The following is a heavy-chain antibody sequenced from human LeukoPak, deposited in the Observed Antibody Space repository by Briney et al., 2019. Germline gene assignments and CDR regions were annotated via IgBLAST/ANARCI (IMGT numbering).Heavy chain of an antibody. V-gene: IGHV3-74*01. CDR1: GFTFSSYW. J-gene: IGHJ4*02. CDR2: ISSDGSNT. Sequence: PGGSLRLSCAVSGFTFSSYWMDWVRQVPGKGLVWVSRISSDGSNTAYADSVKGRFTISRDNAKNTMYLQMNSLRAEDTAVYYCAKRGDGGAWYDYWGQGTLVSVSS. D-gene: IGHD6-19*01. CDR3: AKRGDGGAWYDY.